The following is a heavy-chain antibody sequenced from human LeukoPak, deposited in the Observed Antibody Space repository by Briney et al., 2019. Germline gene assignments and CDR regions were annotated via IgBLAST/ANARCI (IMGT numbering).Heavy chain of an antibody. V-gene: IGHV3-23*01. CDR1: GFTFSSYA. CDR3: AVLTVTTEVSEFDP. CDR2: ISGSGGST. Sequence: GGSLRLSCAASGFTFSSYAMSWVRQAPGKGLEWVSAISGSGGSTYYADSVKGRFAISRDNSKNTLYLQMNSLRAEDTAVYYCAVLTVTTEVSEFDPWGQGTLVTVSS. D-gene: IGHD4-17*01. J-gene: IGHJ5*02.